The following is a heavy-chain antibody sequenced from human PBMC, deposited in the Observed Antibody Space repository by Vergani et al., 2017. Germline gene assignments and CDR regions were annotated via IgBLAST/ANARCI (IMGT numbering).Heavy chain of an antibody. Sequence: QVQLVQSGAEVKKPGASVKVSCKASGYTFTSYYMHWVRQAPGQGLEWMGIINPSGGSTSYAQKFQGRVTMTRDTSTSTVYMELSSLRSEETAVYYCARDLAAARFDYWGQGTLVTVSS. CDR3: ARDLAAARFDY. J-gene: IGHJ4*02. V-gene: IGHV1-46*01. D-gene: IGHD6-13*01. CDR1: GYTFTSYY. CDR2: INPSGGST.